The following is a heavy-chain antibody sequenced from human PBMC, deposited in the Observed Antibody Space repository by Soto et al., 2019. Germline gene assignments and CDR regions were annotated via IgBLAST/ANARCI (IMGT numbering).Heavy chain of an antibody. CDR1: GGTFSSYA. CDR2: IIPIFGTA. V-gene: IGHV1-69*13. D-gene: IGHD5-12*01. CDR3: ARDTGGVATITRPLDY. Sequence: SVKVSCKASGGTFSSYAISWVRQAPGQGLEWMGGIIPIFGTANYAQKFQGRVTITADESTSTAYMELSSLRSEDTAVYYCARDTGGVATITRPLDYWGQGTLVTVSS. J-gene: IGHJ4*02.